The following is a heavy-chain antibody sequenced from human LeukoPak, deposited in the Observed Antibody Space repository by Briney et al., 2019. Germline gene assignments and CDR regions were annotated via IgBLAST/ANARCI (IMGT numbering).Heavy chain of an antibody. Sequence: SVKVSCKASGGTFSSYAISWVRQAPGQGLEWMGGIIPIFGTANYAQKFQGRVTITADESTSTAYMELSSLRSEDTAVYYCAREGVVAATSYYYYMDVWGKGTTVTVSS. CDR3: AREGVVAATSYYYYMDV. CDR1: GGTFSSYA. CDR2: IIPIFGTA. V-gene: IGHV1-69*13. D-gene: IGHD2-15*01. J-gene: IGHJ6*03.